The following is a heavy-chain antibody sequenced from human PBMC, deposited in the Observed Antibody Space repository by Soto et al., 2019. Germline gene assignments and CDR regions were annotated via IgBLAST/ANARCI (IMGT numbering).Heavy chain of an antibody. D-gene: IGHD6-19*01. J-gene: IGHJ5*02. CDR1: GFTFRNYA. V-gene: IGHV3-23*01. CDR2: IHGEGAGS. CDR3: VKDGVARNGNWDWFDP. Sequence: EVELLESGGGLVQPGGAVRLSCAASGFTFRNYAMSWVRQAPGKGLEWFSSIHGEGAGSFYADAVKGRFTGSRDDSKETLYLQMSSLRVDDTAVYYCVKDGVARNGNWDWFDPWGQGTLVTVAS.